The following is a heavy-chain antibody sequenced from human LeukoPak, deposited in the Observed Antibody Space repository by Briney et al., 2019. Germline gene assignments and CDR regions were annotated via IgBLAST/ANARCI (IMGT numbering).Heavy chain of an antibody. V-gene: IGHV3-7*01. CDR1: GFTFSSYS. CDR2: INQVGRVK. D-gene: IGHD6-25*01. Sequence: GGSLRLSCAASGFTFSSYSMNWVRQAPGKGLDWVANINQVGRVKHYVDSVKGRFTISRDNAKNSLYLQMTSLRADDTAVYYCATSDDAAGTSWGQGTLVTVSS. CDR3: ATSDDAAGTS. J-gene: IGHJ5*02.